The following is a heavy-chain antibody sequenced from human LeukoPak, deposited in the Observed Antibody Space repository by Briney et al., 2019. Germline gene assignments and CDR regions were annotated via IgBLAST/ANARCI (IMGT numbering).Heavy chain of an antibody. CDR1: GFNLVSYW. J-gene: IGHJ4*02. CDR3: ARHSDCGGDCPFDH. CDR2: ISPGDSES. V-gene: IGHV5-51*01. Sequence: GESLQISCKASGFNLVSYWIAWVRPMPGRGLEWMGVISPGDSESRYSSSFQGQVAISVDKSINSAYLQWSSLKASDTAMYYCARHSDCGGDCPFDHWGQGTLVTVSS. D-gene: IGHD2-21*02.